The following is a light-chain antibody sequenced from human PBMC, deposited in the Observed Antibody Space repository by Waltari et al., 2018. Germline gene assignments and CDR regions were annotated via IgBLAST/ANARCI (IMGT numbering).Light chain of an antibody. CDR3: AAWDDSLIGRV. J-gene: IGLJ3*02. Sequence: QSVLPQPPSTSWTPGQPVTISCSATSSTIGTNIVTWYQQFPGTAPKVLVFANYHRPSGVPNRFSASKSGTSASLVISGLQSEDEGDYFCAAWDDSLIGRVFGGGTTLTVL. V-gene: IGLV1-44*01. CDR1: SSTIGTNI. CDR2: ANY.